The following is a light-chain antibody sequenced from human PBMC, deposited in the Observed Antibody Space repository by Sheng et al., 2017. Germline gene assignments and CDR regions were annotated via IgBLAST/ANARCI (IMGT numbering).Light chain of an antibody. V-gene: IGKV1-9*01. CDR3: QRLNAYPLT. J-gene: IGKJ4*01. Sequence: QLTQSPSSLSASVGDRVIITCRASQGISTYLAWYQQKPEKAPNLLIYGASTLQSGVPSRFSGSGSGTEFTLTINSLQPDDSATYFCQRLNAYPLTFGGGTKVEI. CDR2: GAS. CDR1: QGISTY.